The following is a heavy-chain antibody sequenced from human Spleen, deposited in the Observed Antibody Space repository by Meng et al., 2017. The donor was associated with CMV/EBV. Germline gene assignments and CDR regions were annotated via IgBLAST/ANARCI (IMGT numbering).Heavy chain of an antibody. CDR2: IHWNGGSP. D-gene: IGHD6-13*01. V-gene: IGHV3-20*04. Sequence: GESLKISCEASGFTFDDYGMSWVRQAPGKGLEWLSGIHWNGGSPGYADSVKGRFTISRDNAKNSLCLQMNSLRAEDTALYYCARPSSSWGENWFDPWGQGTLVTVSS. J-gene: IGHJ5*02. CDR3: ARPSSSWGENWFDP. CDR1: GFTFDDYG.